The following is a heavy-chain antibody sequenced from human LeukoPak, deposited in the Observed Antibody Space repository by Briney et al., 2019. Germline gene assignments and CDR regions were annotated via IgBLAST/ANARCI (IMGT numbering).Heavy chain of an antibody. J-gene: IGHJ6*04. Sequence: SVKVSCKASGGTFSSYAISWVRQAPGQGREWMGGIIPIFGTANYAQKFQGRVTITADESTSPAYRELSSMRSEDTAVYYCARPGIAAAGTSPGDYYGMDVWGKGTTVTVSS. CDR3: ARPGIAAAGTSPGDYYGMDV. CDR1: GGTFSSYA. CDR2: IIPIFGTA. D-gene: IGHD6-13*01. V-gene: IGHV1-69*13.